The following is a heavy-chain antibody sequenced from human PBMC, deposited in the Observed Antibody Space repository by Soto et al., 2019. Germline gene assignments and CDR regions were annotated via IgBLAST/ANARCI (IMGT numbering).Heavy chain of an antibody. CDR1: GGSISSGGYY. J-gene: IGHJ4*02. Sequence: QVQLQESGPGLVKPSQTLSLTCTVSGGSISSGGYYWSWIRQHPGKGLEWIGYIYYSGSTYYNPYIKSRVTKSEDTSKNQFSLKLSSVTAADTAVYYCARHVRGDQVFDYWGQGTLVTVSS. CDR3: ARHVRGDQVFDY. D-gene: IGHD4-17*01. V-gene: IGHV4-31*03. CDR2: IYYSGST.